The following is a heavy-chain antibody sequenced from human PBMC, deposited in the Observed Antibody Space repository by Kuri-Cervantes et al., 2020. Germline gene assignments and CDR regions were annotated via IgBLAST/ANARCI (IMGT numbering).Heavy chain of an antibody. CDR1: GYTFTYYG. CDR3: ARDPYRGSYYYYYGMDV. CDR2: ISAYNGNT. D-gene: IGHD1-26*01. Sequence: ASVKVSCKASGYTFTYYGIAWVRQAPGQGLEWMGWISAYNGNTNYAQKLQGRVTMTTDTSTSTAYMELRSLRSEDTAVYYCARDPYRGSYYYYYGMDVWGQGTTVTVSS. V-gene: IGHV1-18*01. J-gene: IGHJ6*02.